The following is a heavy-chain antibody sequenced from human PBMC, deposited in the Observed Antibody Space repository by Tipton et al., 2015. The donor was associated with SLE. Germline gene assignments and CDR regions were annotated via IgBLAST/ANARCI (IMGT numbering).Heavy chain of an antibody. CDR2: VHTSGTT. V-gene: IGHV4-4*08. J-gene: IGHJ4*02. D-gene: IGHD3-3*01. CDR3: ARSEQDVWSGYYPFDY. CDR1: VGSINDYY. Sequence: TLSLTCPVSVGSINDYYWSWIRQTPGEGLEWIGYVHTSGTTIYNPSLKRRVSISVDTSEKQVSLRLTSVTAADTAAYYCARSEQDVWSGYYPFDYWGQGALVTVSS.